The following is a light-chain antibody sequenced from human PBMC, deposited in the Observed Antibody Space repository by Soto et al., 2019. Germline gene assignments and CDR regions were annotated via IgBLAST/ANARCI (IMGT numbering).Light chain of an antibody. V-gene: IGKV3-15*01. CDR2: GAS. CDR3: QQYNKWPIT. Sequence: SPSPATLSVSPGNGAPLPCRASQGISNSLAWYQHKPGQAPRLLIYGASPRATGIPARFSGSGSETEFTLTISSLQSEDFAVYYCQQYNKWPITFGQGTRLEIK. CDR1: QGISNS. J-gene: IGKJ5*01.